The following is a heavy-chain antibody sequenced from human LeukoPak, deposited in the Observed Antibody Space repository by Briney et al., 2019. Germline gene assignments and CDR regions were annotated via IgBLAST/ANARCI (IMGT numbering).Heavy chain of an antibody. J-gene: IGHJ4*02. Sequence: PGGSLRLSCAASGFTFSNYAMSWVRQAPGKGLEWVSGISGSGGSTNYADSVEGRFTISRDNSKNTLYLQMNSLRAEDTAVYYCARDTGSGLDYWGQGTLVSVSS. CDR2: ISGSGGST. CDR3: ARDTGSGLDY. V-gene: IGHV3-23*01. D-gene: IGHD6-19*01. CDR1: GFTFSNYA.